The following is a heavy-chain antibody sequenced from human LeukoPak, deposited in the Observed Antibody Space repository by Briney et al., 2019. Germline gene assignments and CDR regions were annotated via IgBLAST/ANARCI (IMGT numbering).Heavy chain of an antibody. D-gene: IGHD1/OR15-1a*01. J-gene: IGHJ5*02. V-gene: IGHV4-59*08. CDR1: GGSISSYY. Sequence: SETLSLTCTVSGGSISSYYWSWIRQPPGKGLEWIGYIYYSGGTNYNLSLKSRVTISVDTSKNQFSLKLSSVTAADTAVYYCARKKTVQGGTWNWFDPWGQGTLVTVSS. CDR3: ARKKTVQGGTWNWFDP. CDR2: IYYSGGT.